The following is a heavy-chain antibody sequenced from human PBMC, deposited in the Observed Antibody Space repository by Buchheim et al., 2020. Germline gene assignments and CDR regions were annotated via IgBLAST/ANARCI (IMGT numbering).Heavy chain of an antibody. V-gene: IGHV4-34*01. CDR3: ARFPLMGSSWYYFDY. Sequence: QVQLQQWGAGLLKPSETLSLTCAVYGGSFSGYYWSWIRQPPGKGLEWIGEINHSGSTNYNPSLKSRVTISVDTSKNQFSLKLSSVTAADTAVYYCARFPLMGSSWYYFDYWGQGTL. J-gene: IGHJ4*02. D-gene: IGHD6-13*01. CDR2: INHSGST. CDR1: GGSFSGYY.